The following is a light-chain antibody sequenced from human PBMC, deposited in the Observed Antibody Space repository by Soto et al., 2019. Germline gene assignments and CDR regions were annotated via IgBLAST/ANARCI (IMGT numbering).Light chain of an antibody. CDR1: QSISNN. Sequence: EIVMTQSPDTLSVSPGETVTLSCRARQSISNNLAWYQQKPGQAPRLLIYGPSTRTTGIPARFSGSGSGTEFTLTISSLQSEDFAVHYCQQYNDWPYTFGQGTKLEIK. J-gene: IGKJ2*01. V-gene: IGKV3-15*01. CDR3: QQYNDWPYT. CDR2: GPS.